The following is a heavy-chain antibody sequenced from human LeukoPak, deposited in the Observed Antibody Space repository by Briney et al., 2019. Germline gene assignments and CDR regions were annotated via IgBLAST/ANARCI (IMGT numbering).Heavy chain of an antibody. CDR3: ARVLGGYYYDSSGSDAFDI. V-gene: IGHV3-21*01. D-gene: IGHD3-22*01. CDR2: ISSSSSYI. J-gene: IGHJ3*02. Sequence: PGGSLRLSRAASGFTFSSYSMNWVRQAPGEGLEWVSSISSSSSYIYYADSVKGRFTISRDNAKNSLYLQMNSLRAEDTAVYYCARVLGGYYYDSSGSDAFDIWGQGTMVTVSS. CDR1: GFTFSSYS.